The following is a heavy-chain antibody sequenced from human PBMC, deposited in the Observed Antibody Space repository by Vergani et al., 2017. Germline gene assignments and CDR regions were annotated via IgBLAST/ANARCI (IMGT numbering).Heavy chain of an antibody. CDR2: IIPIFGTA. Sequence: QVQLVQSGAEVKKPGSSVKVSCKASGGTFSSYAISWVRQAPGQGLVWMGRIIPIFGTANYAQKFQGRVTITADESTSTAYMELSSLRSEDTAVYYCARAGPYGSRPYYFDYWGQGTLVTVSS. CDR3: ARAGPYGSRPYYFDY. V-gene: IGHV1-69*13. CDR1: GGTFSSYA. J-gene: IGHJ4*02. D-gene: IGHD3-10*01.